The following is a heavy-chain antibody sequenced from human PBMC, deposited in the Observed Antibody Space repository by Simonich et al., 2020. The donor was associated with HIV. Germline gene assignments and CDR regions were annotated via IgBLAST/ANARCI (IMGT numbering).Heavy chain of an antibody. CDR2: INHSGST. J-gene: IGHJ3*02. CDR3: ARGNAFDI. V-gene: IGHV4-34*01. CDR1: GGSFSGYY. Sequence: QVQLQQWGAGLLEPSETLSLTCAVYGGSFSGYYWTWIPQPPGKGLEWSGEINHSGSTNYNPSLKSRGTISVDTSKNQFSLKLSSVTAADTAVYYCARGNAFDIWGQGTMVTVSS.